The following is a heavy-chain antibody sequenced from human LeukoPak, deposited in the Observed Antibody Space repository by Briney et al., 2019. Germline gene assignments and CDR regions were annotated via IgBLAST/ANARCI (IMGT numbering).Heavy chain of an antibody. V-gene: IGHV1-69*13. CDR3: ARLVDPGTANWFDP. CDR1: GGTFSSYG. CDR2: IIPIFGTA. Sequence: SVTVSCTASGGTFSSYGISWVRHAPGQGLEWMGGIIPIFGTANYAQKFQGRVTITADESTSTAYMELSSLRSEDTAVYYCARLVDPGTANWFDPWGQGTLVTVSS. D-gene: IGHD2-8*01. J-gene: IGHJ5*02.